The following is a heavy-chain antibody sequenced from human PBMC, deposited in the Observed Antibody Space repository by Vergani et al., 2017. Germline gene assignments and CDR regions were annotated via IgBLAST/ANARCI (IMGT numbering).Heavy chain of an antibody. CDR3: AKQDFVSGNYLFDY. V-gene: IGHV3-23*01. Sequence: EVQLLESGGGLVQPGGSLRLTCAASEFTFSNYAMNWVRQAPGKGLEWVSGISGSGVSAYYTDSVKGRFTISRDNSKNMLFLQMNNLRTEDTAIYYCAKQDFVSGNYLFDYGGKGTLVTVSS. CDR2: ISGSGVSA. D-gene: IGHD3-10*01. CDR1: EFTFSNYA. J-gene: IGHJ4*02.